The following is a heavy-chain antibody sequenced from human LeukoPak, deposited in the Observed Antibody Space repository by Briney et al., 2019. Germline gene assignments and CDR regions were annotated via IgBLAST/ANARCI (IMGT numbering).Heavy chain of an antibody. CDR1: GYTFTSYG. CDR3: ARAVDVLMVYANGNWFDP. V-gene: IGHV1-18*01. CDR2: ISAYNGNT. Sequence: ASVKVSCKASGYTFTSYGIIWVRQAPGQGLERMGWISAYNGNTNYAQKLQGRVTMTTDTSTSTAYMELRSLRSDDTAVYYCARAVDVLMVYANGNWFDPWGQGTLVTVSS. D-gene: IGHD2-8*01. J-gene: IGHJ5*02.